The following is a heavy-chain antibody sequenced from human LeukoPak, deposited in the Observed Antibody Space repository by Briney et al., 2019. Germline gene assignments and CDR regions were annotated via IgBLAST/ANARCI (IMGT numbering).Heavy chain of an antibody. CDR1: GFTFSSYS. V-gene: IGHV3-21*01. Sequence: GGSLRLSCAASGFTFSSYSMNWVRQAPGKGLEWVSSISSSSSYIYYADSVKGRFTISRDNAKNSLYLQMNSLRAEDTAVYYCARDLVYGDPDLSYYGMDVWGQGTTVTVSS. D-gene: IGHD4-17*01. J-gene: IGHJ6*02. CDR2: ISSSSSYI. CDR3: ARDLVYGDPDLSYYGMDV.